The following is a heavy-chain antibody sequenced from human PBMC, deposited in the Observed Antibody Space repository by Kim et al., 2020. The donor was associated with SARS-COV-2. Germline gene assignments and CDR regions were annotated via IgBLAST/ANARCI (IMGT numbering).Heavy chain of an antibody. D-gene: IGHD3-22*01. CDR3: AKDKDYYDSSGYFDY. J-gene: IGHJ4*02. CDR2: ISGSGGST. CDR1: GFTFSSYA. Sequence: GGSLRLSCAASGFTFSSYAMSWVRQAPGKGLEWVSAISGSGGSTYYADSVKGRFTISRDNSKNTLYLQMNSLRAEDTAVYYCAKDKDYYDSSGYFDYWGQGTLVTVSS. V-gene: IGHV3-23*01.